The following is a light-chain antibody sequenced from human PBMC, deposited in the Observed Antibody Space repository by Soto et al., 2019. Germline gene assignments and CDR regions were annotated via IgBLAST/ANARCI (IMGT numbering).Light chain of an antibody. J-gene: IGLJ7*01. Sequence: QSVLTQPPTASGTPGQTVTISCFGSRSNIGSNYVYWYQQVPGTAPKLLIYRNDQRFSGVPDRFSGSKSGTSASLAISGLRSEDEADYYCVAWDGCLGGGVFGGGTQLTVL. CDR3: VAWDGCLGGGV. CDR1: RSNIGSNY. CDR2: RND. V-gene: IGLV1-47*01.